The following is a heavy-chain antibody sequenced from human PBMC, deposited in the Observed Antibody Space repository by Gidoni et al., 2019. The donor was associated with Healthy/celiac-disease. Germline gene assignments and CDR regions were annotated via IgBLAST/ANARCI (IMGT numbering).Heavy chain of an antibody. J-gene: IGHJ4*02. D-gene: IGHD3-10*01. CDR2: ISGSGGST. CDR3: AKARGSGSYSGRDYFDY. V-gene: IGHV3-23*01. Sequence: EVQLLASGCGLVQPGGSLRLSCAASGFPFSSYAMSWVRQAPGKGLEWVSAISGSGGSTYYADSVKGRLTISRDNSKNTLYLQMNSLRAEDTAVYYCAKARGSGSYSGRDYFDYWGQGTLVTVSS. CDR1: GFPFSSYA.